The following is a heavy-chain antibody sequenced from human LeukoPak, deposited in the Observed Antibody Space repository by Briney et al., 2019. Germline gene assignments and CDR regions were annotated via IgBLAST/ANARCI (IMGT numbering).Heavy chain of an antibody. V-gene: IGHV1-2*02. D-gene: IGHD3-10*01. CDR2: INPDSGGT. CDR3: ARDRPDGSGSYGQGVSGNFDF. Sequence: ASVKVSCKASGYTFTGYYMHWVRQAPGQGLEWMGWINPDSGGTNYAQKFQGRVTMTRDTSISTAYMDLSRLRSDDTAVYYCARDRPDGSGSYGQGVSGNFDFWGQGTLVTVSS. J-gene: IGHJ4*02. CDR1: GYTFTGYY.